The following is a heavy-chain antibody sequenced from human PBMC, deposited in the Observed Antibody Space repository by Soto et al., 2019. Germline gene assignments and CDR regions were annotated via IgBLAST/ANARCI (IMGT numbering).Heavy chain of an antibody. D-gene: IGHD3-10*01. Sequence: SETLSLTCTVSGGSISSGGYYWSWIRQHPGKGLEWIGYIYYSGSTYYNPSLKSRVTISVDTSKNQFSLKLSSVTAADTAVYYCARDYYGSGSFSEHNWFDPWGQGTLVTVSS. CDR2: IYYSGST. CDR1: GGSISSGGYY. J-gene: IGHJ5*02. V-gene: IGHV4-31*03. CDR3: ARDYYGSGSFSEHNWFDP.